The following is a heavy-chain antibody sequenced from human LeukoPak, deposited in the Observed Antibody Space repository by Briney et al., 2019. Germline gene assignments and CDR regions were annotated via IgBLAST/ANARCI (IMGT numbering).Heavy chain of an antibody. D-gene: IGHD5-12*01. J-gene: IGHJ4*02. CDR1: GYTFTSYD. CDR2: MNPNSGNT. Sequence: ASVKVSCKASGYTFTSYDINWVRQATGQGLEWTGWMNPNSGNTGYAQKFQGRVTMTRNTSISTAYMELSSLRSEDTAVYYCARGVYSGYDRDYWGQGTLVTVSS. V-gene: IGHV1-8*01. CDR3: ARGVYSGYDRDY.